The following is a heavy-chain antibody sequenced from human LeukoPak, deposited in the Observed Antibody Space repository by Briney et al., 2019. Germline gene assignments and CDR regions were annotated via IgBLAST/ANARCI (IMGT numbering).Heavy chain of an antibody. CDR2: ISGSGGNT. J-gene: IGHJ4*02. Sequence: PGGSLRHSCSASGFTFGSYVMSWVRQAPGKGLEWVSGISGSGGNTYYADSVKGRFTISRDNSKKTLYLQMNSLRAEDTAVYYCAKHWYYDILTGYSPHFDYWGQGTLGTVSS. V-gene: IGHV3-23*01. CDR3: AKHWYYDILTGYSPHFDY. D-gene: IGHD3-9*01. CDR1: GFTFGSYV.